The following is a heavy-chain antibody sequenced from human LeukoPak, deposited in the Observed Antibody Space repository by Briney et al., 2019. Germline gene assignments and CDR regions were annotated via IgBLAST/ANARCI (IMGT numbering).Heavy chain of an antibody. CDR1: GFTFSSYG. J-gene: IGHJ4*02. Sequence: GGSLRLSCAASGFTFSSYGMHWVRQAPGKGLEWVAVISYDGSTKYYADSMKGRLTISRDNSKNTAYLQMDSLKTEDTAVYYCTGNYYGSGSYADFDYWGQGTLVTVSS. D-gene: IGHD3-10*01. CDR2: ISYDGSTK. CDR3: TGNYYGSGSYADFDY. V-gene: IGHV3-30*03.